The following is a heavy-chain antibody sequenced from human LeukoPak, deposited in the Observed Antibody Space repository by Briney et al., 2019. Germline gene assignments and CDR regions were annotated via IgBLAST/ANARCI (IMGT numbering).Heavy chain of an antibody. CDR3: ARGGDTYYDFWSGYFY. J-gene: IGHJ4*02. Sequence: PGGSLGLSCAASGFTFSSYWMSWVRQAPGKGLEWVANIKQDGSEKYYVDSVKGRFTISRDNAKNSLYLQMNSLRAEDTAVYYCARGGDTYYDFWSGYFYWGQGTLVTVSS. CDR2: IKQDGSEK. V-gene: IGHV3-7*01. D-gene: IGHD3-3*01. CDR1: GFTFSSYW.